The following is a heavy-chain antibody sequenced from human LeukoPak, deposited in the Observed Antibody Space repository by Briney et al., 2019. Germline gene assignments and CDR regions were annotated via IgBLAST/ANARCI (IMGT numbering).Heavy chain of an antibody. Sequence: SVTVSCTASGGTFSSYAISWVRQAPGQGLEWMGEIIPIFGTANYAQKFQGRVTITADESTSTAYMELSSLRSEDTAVYYCARPLWEPDYGDYHGLDPWGQGTLVTVSS. CDR2: IIPIFGTA. D-gene: IGHD4-17*01. V-gene: IGHV1-69*13. J-gene: IGHJ5*02. CDR3: ARPLWEPDYGDYHGLDP. CDR1: GGTFSSYA.